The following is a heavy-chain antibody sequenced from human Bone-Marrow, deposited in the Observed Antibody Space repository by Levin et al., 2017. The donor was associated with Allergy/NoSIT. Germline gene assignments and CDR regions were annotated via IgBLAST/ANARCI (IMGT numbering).Heavy chain of an antibody. D-gene: IGHD2-8*02. J-gene: IGHJ3*02. CDR2: ISSSGSDM. CDR3: ARGIIGDVRVAHKEAFDI. CDR1: GFTFSIYS. V-gene: IGHV3-21*01. Sequence: GGSLRLSCTVSGFTFSIYSINWVRQAPGKGLEWVSSISSSGSDMYYVDSVRGRFTISRDNAKNSLTLQMNSLRAEDTAVYYYARGIIGDVRVAHKEAFDIWGQGTMVSVSS.